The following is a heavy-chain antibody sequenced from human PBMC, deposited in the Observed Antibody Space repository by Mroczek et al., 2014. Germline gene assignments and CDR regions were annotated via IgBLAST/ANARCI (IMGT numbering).Heavy chain of an antibody. CDR1: GFTFSSYW. CDR3: ARDHTYSSSWSGYYMDV. D-gene: IGHD6-13*01. V-gene: IGHV3-7*01. J-gene: IGHJ6*03. Sequence: QLVESGEAWSSLGGSLRLSCAASGFTFSSYWMSWVRQAPGKGLEWVANIKQDGSEKYYVDSVKGRFTISRDNAKNSLYLQMNSLRAEDTAVYYCARDHTYSSSWSGYYMDVWGKGTTVTVSS. CDR2: IKQDGSEK.